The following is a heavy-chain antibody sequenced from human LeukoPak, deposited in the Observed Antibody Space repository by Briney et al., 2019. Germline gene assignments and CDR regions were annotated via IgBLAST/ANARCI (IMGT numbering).Heavy chain of an antibody. Sequence: KRPQSLSLTRTVSGGSISSSTYYWDWIRQPPGKGPEWIGTFYDSGSTWYNPSLKSRVTISGDTSKNQFSLKLTSVTAADTAVYYCARPSRPGYGDYENAFDIWGQGTMVTVSS. V-gene: IGHV4-39*01. CDR3: ARPSRPGYGDYENAFDI. D-gene: IGHD5-12*01. CDR2: FYDSGST. CDR1: GGSISSSTYY. J-gene: IGHJ3*02.